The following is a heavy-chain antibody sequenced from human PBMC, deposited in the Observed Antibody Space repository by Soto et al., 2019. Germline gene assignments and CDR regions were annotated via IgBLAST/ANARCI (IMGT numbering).Heavy chain of an antibody. CDR1: GASVSSGSFY. CDR3: ARVALRYSSSHNFDS. D-gene: IGHD6-19*01. J-gene: IGHJ4*02. V-gene: IGHV4-61*01. CDR2: IYNNETF. Sequence: SETLSLTCSVSGASVSSGSFYWSWIRQPPGKGLEWIGFIYNNETFNYNPSLKSRVTLSVDTSKHQFSLKLSSVTAADTAVYYCARVALRYSSSHNFDSWGQGALVTVSS.